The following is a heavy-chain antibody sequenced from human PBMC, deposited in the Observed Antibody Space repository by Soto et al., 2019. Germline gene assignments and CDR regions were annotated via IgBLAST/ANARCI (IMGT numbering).Heavy chain of an antibody. D-gene: IGHD3-10*01. CDR3: ARPDYGSGSYPDY. Sequence: QVQLVESGGGVVQPGRSLRLSCAASGFTFSSYAMHWVRQAPGKGLEWVAVISYDGGNKYYEDSAKGRFTISRDNSKNTLYLQNNSLSPEDPAVYYCARPDYGSGSYPDYWGQGTLVTVSS. CDR1: GFTFSSYA. CDR2: ISYDGGNK. V-gene: IGHV3-30-3*01. J-gene: IGHJ4*02.